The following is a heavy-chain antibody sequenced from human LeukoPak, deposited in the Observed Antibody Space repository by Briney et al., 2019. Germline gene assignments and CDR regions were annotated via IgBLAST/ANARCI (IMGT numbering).Heavy chain of an antibody. CDR1: GGSISSSSYY. V-gene: IGHV4-39*07. Sequence: SESLSLTCTVSGGSISSSSYYWGWIRQPPGKGLEWIGSIYYSGSTYYNPSLKSRVTISVDTSKNQFSLKLSSVTAADTAVYYCARSREPPVAYYYYYMDVWGKGTTVTVSS. J-gene: IGHJ6*03. CDR3: ARSREPPVAYYYYYMDV. CDR2: IYYSGST. D-gene: IGHD1-14*01.